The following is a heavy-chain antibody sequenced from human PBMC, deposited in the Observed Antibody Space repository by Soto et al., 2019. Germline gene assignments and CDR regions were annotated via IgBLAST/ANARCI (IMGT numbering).Heavy chain of an antibody. CDR2: ISSGSDYI. J-gene: IGHJ3*01. V-gene: IGHV3-21*01. CDR3: ARSPVGDAFNV. CDR1: GFTFSSYS. Sequence: EVQLVGSGGGLVKPGGSLRLSCAASGFTFSSYSMNWVRQAPGKGLEWVSSISSGSDYIFYADSVKGRFTISRDNAKNSLFLQMNSLTAEDNAVYSCARSPVGDAFNVWGQGTVVTVS.